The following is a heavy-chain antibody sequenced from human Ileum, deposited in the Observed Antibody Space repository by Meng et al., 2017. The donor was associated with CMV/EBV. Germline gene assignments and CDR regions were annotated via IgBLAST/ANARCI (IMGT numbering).Heavy chain of an antibody. CDR1: FSNSV. D-gene: IGHD2-8*02. CDR2: IGPAGDT. J-gene: IGHJ4*02. CDR3: ARAGYCPGNSCFSDTPYFDY. Sequence: FSNSVMHWVRQVRGEGLEWVSGIGPAGDTYYIDSVKGRFTISRENAKNSLSLQMNSLRAGDTAVYYCARAGYCPGNSCFSDTPYFDYWGRGTLVTVSS. V-gene: IGHV3-13*01.